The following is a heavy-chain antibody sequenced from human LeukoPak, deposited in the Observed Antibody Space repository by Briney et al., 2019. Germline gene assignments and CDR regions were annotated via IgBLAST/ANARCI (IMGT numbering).Heavy chain of an antibody. CDR1: GFTFSSNY. J-gene: IGHJ3*02. CDR3: ARDRRGYSYGPEGDDAFDI. D-gene: IGHD5-18*01. CDR2: IYSGGST. Sequence: PGGSLRLSCAASGFTFSSNYMSWVRQAPGKGLEWVSVIYSGGSTYYADSVKGRFTISRDNSKNTLYLQMNSLRAEDTAVYYCARDRRGYSYGPEGDDAFDIWGQGTMVTVSS. V-gene: IGHV3-53*01.